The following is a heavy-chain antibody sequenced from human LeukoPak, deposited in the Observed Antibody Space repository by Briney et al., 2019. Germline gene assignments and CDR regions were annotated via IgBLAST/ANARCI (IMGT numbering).Heavy chain of an antibody. CDR2: ISFDGSKI. J-gene: IGHJ4*02. V-gene: IGHV3-33*01. CDR3: SRDHGDSSFDS. D-gene: IGHD4-17*01. CDR1: VFTFSNYG. Sequence: GGSLRLSCVASVFTFSNYGVICVRQAPGRGREGVAIISFDGSKIDYADSVKGRFTTSRDNYKTTLLLQMNSLRAEDTAVYYCSRDHGDSSFDSWGQGTLVTVSS.